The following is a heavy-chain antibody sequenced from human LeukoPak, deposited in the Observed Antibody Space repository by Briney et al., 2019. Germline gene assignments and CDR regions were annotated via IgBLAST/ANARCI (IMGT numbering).Heavy chain of an antibody. CDR1: GGSISSYY. CDR2: IYYSGST. V-gene: IGHV4-59*01. Sequence: SETLSLTCTVSGGSISSYYWSWIRQPPGKGLEWIGYIYYSGSTNYNPSLKSRVTISVDTSKNQFSLKLSSVTAADTAVYYCARAAAYGPPQNWGQGTLVTVSS. J-gene: IGHJ4*02. D-gene: IGHD3-10*01. CDR3: ARAAAYGPPQN.